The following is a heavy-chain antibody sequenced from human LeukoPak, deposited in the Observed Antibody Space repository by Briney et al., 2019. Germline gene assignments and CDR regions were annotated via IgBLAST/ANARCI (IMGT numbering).Heavy chain of an antibody. CDR3: ARGSNHYYDSSAINTKDFDY. D-gene: IGHD3-22*01. CDR1: GFTFSSYG. J-gene: IGHJ4*02. CDR2: IRYDGSKK. Sequence: GGSLRLSCAASGFTFSSYGMHWVRQAPGKGLEWVAFIRYDGSKKYYADSVKGRFTISRDNSKDTLYLQMNSLRAEDTAVYYCARGSNHYYDSSAINTKDFDYWGQGTLVTVSS. V-gene: IGHV3-30*02.